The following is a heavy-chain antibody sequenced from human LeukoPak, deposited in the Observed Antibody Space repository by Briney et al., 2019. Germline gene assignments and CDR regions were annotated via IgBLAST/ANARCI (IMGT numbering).Heavy chain of an antibody. CDR2: IYSSGRV. D-gene: IGHD2-15*01. Sequence: SETLSLTCAVSGVSINGGNSYWGWIRQSPGAGLEWIGNIYSSGRVYDNPSLQSRFTISMDTSENQFSLKLTSVTAADTAVYYCARKREGPATGIDSWGRGILVTVSS. V-gene: IGHV4-39*07. CDR3: ARKREGPATGIDS. CDR1: GVSINGGNSY. J-gene: IGHJ4*02.